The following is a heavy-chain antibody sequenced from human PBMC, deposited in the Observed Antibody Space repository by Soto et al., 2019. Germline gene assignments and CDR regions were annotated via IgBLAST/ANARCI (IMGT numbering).Heavy chain of an antibody. CDR3: ARDGRRGYYHDSSGYTFDY. D-gene: IGHD3-22*01. CDR1: GFTFSSYA. Sequence: GGSLRLSCAASGFTFSSYAMHWVRQAPGKGLEWVAVISYDGSNKYYADSVKGRFTISRDNSKNTLYLQMNSLRAEDTAVYYSARDGRRGYYHDSSGYTFDYWGQGTLVTVSS. J-gene: IGHJ4*02. V-gene: IGHV3-30-3*01. CDR2: ISYDGSNK.